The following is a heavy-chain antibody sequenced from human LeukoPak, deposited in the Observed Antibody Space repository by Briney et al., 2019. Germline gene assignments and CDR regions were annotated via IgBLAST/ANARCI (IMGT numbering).Heavy chain of an antibody. D-gene: IGHD6-6*01. V-gene: IGHV3-74*01. CDR1: GFSFSGHW. J-gene: IGHJ4*02. CDR2: ISPTGSTT. Sequence: GGSLGLSCTASGFSFSGHWMHWARQLPGKGLVWVSRISPTGSTTSYADSAKGRFTVSRDNAKNTLYLQVNNLRAEDTAVYYCARGPNSNWSGLDFWGQGTLLTVSS. CDR3: ARGPNSNWSGLDF.